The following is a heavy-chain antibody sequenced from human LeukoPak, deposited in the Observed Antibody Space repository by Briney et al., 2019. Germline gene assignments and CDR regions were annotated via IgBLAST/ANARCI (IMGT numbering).Heavy chain of an antibody. CDR2: IRYDGSNK. Sequence: GGSLRLSCAASGFTFSSYDIHWVRQAPGRGLEWVAFIRYDGSNKYYADSVKGRLTITRDNSKNTVYLQMNSLRAEDTAVYYCARRAGAYSYPYDYWGQGTLVTVSS. CDR1: GFTFSSYD. CDR3: ARRAGAYSYPYDY. V-gene: IGHV3-30*02. D-gene: IGHD4/OR15-4a*01. J-gene: IGHJ4*02.